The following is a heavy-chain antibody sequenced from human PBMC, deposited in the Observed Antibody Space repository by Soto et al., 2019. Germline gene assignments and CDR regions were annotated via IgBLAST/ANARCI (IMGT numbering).Heavy chain of an antibody. J-gene: IGHJ6*02. Sequence: QVQLVQSGAEVKKPGSSVKVSCKASGGTFSSYTISWVRQAPGQGLEWMEGIIPILGIANYEQKFQGRVTITADKSTSTAYMELSSLRSEDTAVYYCARSGKRYYYGSGSYGMDVWGQGTTVTVSS. D-gene: IGHD3-10*01. CDR3: ARSGKRYYYGSGSYGMDV. CDR2: IIPILGIA. CDR1: GGTFSSYT. V-gene: IGHV1-69*02.